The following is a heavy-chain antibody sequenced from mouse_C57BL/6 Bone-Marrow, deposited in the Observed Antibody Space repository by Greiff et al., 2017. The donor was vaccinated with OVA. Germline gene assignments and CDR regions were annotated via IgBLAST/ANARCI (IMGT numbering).Heavy chain of an antibody. CDR3: ARHYYGSKGLYAMDY. J-gene: IGHJ4*01. CDR2: INSDGGST. D-gene: IGHD1-1*01. Sequence: EVKLVESGGGLVQPGESLKLSCESNEYEFPSHDMSWVRKTPEKRLELVAAINSDGGSTYYPDTMERRFIISRDNTKKTLYLQMSSLRSEDTALYYCARHYYGSKGLYAMDYWGQGTSVTVSS. V-gene: IGHV5-2*01. CDR1: EYEFPSHD.